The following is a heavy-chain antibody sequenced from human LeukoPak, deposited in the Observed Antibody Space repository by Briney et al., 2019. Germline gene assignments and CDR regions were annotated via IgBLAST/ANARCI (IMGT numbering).Heavy chain of an antibody. D-gene: IGHD3-3*01. CDR3: AREGLWSGYLGAFDI. CDR1: GFTFSGYA. Sequence: GGSLRLSCAASGFTFSGYAMHWVRQAPGKGLEWVAVISYDGSNKYYADSVKGRFTISRDNSKNTLYLQMNSLRAEDTAVYYCAREGLWSGYLGAFDIWGQGTMVTVSS. CDR2: ISYDGSNK. J-gene: IGHJ3*02. V-gene: IGHV3-30-3*01.